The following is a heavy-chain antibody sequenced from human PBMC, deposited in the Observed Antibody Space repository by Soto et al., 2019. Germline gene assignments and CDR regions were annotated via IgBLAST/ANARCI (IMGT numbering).Heavy chain of an antibody. CDR3: ERGLYDILTGYYPRPNRFDP. J-gene: IGHJ5*02. V-gene: IGHV4-34*01. CDR2: INHSGST. CDR1: GGSFSGYY. Sequence: PSETLSLTCAVDGGSFSGYYWSWIRQPPGKGLEWIGEINHSGSTNYNPSLKSRVTISVDTSKNQFSLKLSSVTAADTAVYYCERGLYDILTGYYPRPNRFDPWGQGTLVTVSS. D-gene: IGHD3-9*01.